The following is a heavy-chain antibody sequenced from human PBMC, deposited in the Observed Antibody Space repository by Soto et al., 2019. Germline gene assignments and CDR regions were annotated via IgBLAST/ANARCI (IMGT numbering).Heavy chain of an antibody. V-gene: IGHV6-1*01. Sequence: SQTLSLTCAISGDSVSSNSAAWNWIRQSPSRGLEWLGRTYYRSKWYNDYAVSVKSRITINPDTSKNQFSLQLNSVTPEDTAVYYCARASYDFWSGSSWFDPWGQGTLVTVSS. J-gene: IGHJ5*02. D-gene: IGHD3-3*01. CDR1: GDSVSSNSAA. CDR2: TYYRSKWYN. CDR3: ARASYDFWSGSSWFDP.